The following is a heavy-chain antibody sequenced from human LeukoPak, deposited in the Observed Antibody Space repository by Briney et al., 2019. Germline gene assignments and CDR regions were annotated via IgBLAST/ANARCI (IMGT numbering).Heavy chain of an antibody. V-gene: IGHV4-39*01. CDR1: GDSIISSSDY. Sequence: SETLSLTCTVSGDSIISSSDYWGWIRQPPGKGLEWIVCMDESGSTYYNPSLKSRVTTSVDTSKNYVSLKLNSVSAADTAVYFYARQLRYYRDYSTYRYFDLWGRGTLVTVSS. CDR2: MDESGST. CDR3: ARQLRYYRDYSTYRYFDL. J-gene: IGHJ2*01. D-gene: IGHD4-11*01.